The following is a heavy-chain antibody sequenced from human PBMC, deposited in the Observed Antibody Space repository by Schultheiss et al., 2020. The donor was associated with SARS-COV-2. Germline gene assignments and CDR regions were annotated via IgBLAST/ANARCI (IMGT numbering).Heavy chain of an antibody. J-gene: IGHJ4*02. Sequence: SETLSLTCAVSGCLISSGYYWAWIRQPPGKGLEWMGSIHHGGAVNYKPSLKGRLTLSMDTSRNQFSLEVYSVTAADTAVYYCVREQDGVSDYWGRGILVTVSS. CDR3: VREQDGVSDY. D-gene: IGHD3-10*01. V-gene: IGHV4-38-2*02. CDR1: GCLISSGYY. CDR2: IHHGGAV.